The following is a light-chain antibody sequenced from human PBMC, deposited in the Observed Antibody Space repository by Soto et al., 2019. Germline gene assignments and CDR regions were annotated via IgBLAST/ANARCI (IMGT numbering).Light chain of an antibody. J-gene: IGKJ4*01. CDR1: QTVSSDY. CDR2: GTS. Sequence: EIVLTQSPGTLSLSPGERATLSCRASQTVSSDYLAWYQQKPGQAPRLLIYGTSSRATGIPDRFSGSGSGTDFTLTISRLETEDFEVYYCQKYGASPLTFGGGTKEEIK. V-gene: IGKV3-20*01. CDR3: QKYGASPLT.